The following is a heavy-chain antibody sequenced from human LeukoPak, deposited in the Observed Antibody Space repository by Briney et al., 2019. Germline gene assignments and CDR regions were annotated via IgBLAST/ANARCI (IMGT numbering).Heavy chain of an antibody. D-gene: IGHD6-19*01. CDR2: ISGGSSNI. V-gene: IGHV3-48*04. CDR1: GFTFSTYT. CDR3: ARDKITVAGTGPYHPFDY. J-gene: IGHJ4*02. Sequence: GGSLRLSCAASGFTFSTYTMNWVRQAPGKGLEWVSSISGGSSNIYYADSVKGRFSISRDNARNLLYLQMNSLRAEDRAVYYCARDKITVAGTGPYHPFDYWGQGTLVTVSS.